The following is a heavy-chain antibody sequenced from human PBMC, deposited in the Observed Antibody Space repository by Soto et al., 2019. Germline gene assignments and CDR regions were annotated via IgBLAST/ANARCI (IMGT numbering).Heavy chain of an antibody. CDR3: ARAELERGEVADFGMDV. CDR2: ISSYNSNNGYT. CDR1: GYTFSNYA. V-gene: IGHV1-18*04. Sequence: ASVKVSCKTSGYTFSNYAISWVRQAPGQGLEWMGWISSYNSNNGYTKSAQMLQGRVTMTIDTSATTAYMELRSLRSDDTAVYYCARAELERGEVADFGMDVWGQGNTVTVSS. J-gene: IGHJ6*02. D-gene: IGHD1-1*01.